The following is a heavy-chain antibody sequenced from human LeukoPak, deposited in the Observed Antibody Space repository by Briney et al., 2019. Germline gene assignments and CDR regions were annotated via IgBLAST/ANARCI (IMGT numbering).Heavy chain of an antibody. CDR1: GGSISSYY. CDR2: IYTSGST. CDR3: ATNLLVRGVIMFRYTFDI. Sequence: TSETLSLTCTVSGGSISSYYWSWIRQPAGKGLEWIGRIYTSGSTNYNPSLKSRVTMSIDTSKNQFSLRLSSVTAADTAVYYCATNLLVRGVIMFRYTFDIWGQGTMVTVSS. V-gene: IGHV4-4*07. J-gene: IGHJ3*02. D-gene: IGHD3-10*01.